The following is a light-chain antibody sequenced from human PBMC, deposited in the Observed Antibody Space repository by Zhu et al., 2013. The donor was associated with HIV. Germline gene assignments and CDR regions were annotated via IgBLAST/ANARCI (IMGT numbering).Light chain of an antibody. J-gene: IGKJ5*01. CDR3: QQYNNWPIT. V-gene: IGKV3-20*01. Sequence: EIVLTQSPGTLSLSPGERATLSCRASQSIRSSYLAWYQHKPGQAPRLLIYGASSRATGIADRFSGSGSGTDFTLTISRLEPEDFAVYYCQQYNNWPITFGQGTRLEIK. CDR1: QSIRSSY. CDR2: GAS.